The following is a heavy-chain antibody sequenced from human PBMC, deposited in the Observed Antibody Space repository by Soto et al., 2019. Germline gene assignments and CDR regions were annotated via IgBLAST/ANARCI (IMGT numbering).Heavy chain of an antibody. D-gene: IGHD6-13*01. CDR2: IYWDDDK. J-gene: IGHJ4*02. CDR3: AHRPEWYSSSWYYDY. V-gene: IGHV2-5*02. CDR1: GFSLNTSGVG. Sequence: QITLKESGPTLVQPTQTLTLTCTFSGFSLNTSGVGVGWIRQPPGKALEWLALIYWDDDKRYSPSLKSRLTITKYTSKNQVVLTMTNMAPVVTATYYCAHRPEWYSSSWYYDYWGQGPLVTVSS.